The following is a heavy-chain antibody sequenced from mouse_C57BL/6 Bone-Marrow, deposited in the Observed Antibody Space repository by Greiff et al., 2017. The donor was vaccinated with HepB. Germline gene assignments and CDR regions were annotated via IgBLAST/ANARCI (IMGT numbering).Heavy chain of an antibody. CDR3: ATRSDYDYFDY. CDR2: INPSSGYT. V-gene: IGHV1-4*01. Sequence: VKLQESGAELARPGASVKMSCKASGYTFTSYTMHCVKQRPGQGLEWIGYINPSSGYTKYNQKFKDKATLTADKSSSTAYMQLSSLTSEDSAVYYCATRSDYDYFDYWGQGTTLTVSS. CDR1: GYTFTSYT. J-gene: IGHJ2*01. D-gene: IGHD2-4*01.